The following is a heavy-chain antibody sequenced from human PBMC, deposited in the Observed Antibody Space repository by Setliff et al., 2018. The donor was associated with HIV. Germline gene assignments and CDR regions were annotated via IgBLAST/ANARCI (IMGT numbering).Heavy chain of an antibody. CDR3: ARLPRIALSGTFGWFDP. V-gene: IGHV4-59*08. D-gene: IGHD6-19*01. Sequence: SETLSLTCTVSGDSFNNYYCSWIRQLPGKGLEWIAYMSYSGGANYNPSLKSRVTISVDTSKGQISLRLSSVTAADTAVYYCARLPRIALSGTFGWFDPWGQGTLVTVSS. CDR1: GDSFNNYY. J-gene: IGHJ5*02. CDR2: MSYSGGA.